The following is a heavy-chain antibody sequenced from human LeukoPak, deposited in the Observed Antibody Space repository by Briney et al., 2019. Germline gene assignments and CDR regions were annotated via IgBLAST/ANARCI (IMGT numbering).Heavy chain of an antibody. CDR3: AKGRGTNTAMVYDY. CDR1: GFTFSSYA. D-gene: IGHD5-18*01. CDR2: ISGSGGST. Sequence: GGSLRLSCAASGFTFSSYAMSWVRQAPGKGLEWVSAISGSGGSTYYADSVKGRFTISKDKSKNTLYLQLSSLRAEDTAVYYFAKGRGTNTAMVYDYWGQGTLVTVSS. V-gene: IGHV3-23*01. J-gene: IGHJ4*02.